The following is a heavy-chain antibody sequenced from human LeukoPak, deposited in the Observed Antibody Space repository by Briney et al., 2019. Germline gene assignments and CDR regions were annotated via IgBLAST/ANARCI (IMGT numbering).Heavy chain of an antibody. V-gene: IGHV4-39*07. D-gene: IGHD6-6*01. CDR1: GGSMSSGDYY. CDR2: ISYSGRT. CDR3: VRETLSSAHY. J-gene: IGHJ4*02. Sequence: SETLSLTCTVSGGSMSSGDYYWAWVRQPPGKGLEWIGSISYSGRTFYKPSLTSRVAMSMDASKSQFSLRLSSVTAADTAVYHCVRETLSSAHYWGQGTLVTVSS.